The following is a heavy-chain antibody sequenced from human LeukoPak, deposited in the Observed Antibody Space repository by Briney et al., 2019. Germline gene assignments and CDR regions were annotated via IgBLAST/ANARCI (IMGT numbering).Heavy chain of an antibody. V-gene: IGHV3-30-3*01. Sequence: GGSLRLSCAASGFTFSSYAMHWVRQAPGKGLEWVAVISYDGSNKYYADSVKGRSTISRDNSKNTLYLQMNSLRAEDTAVYYCARDLGGSSGWYRYGMDVWGQGTTVTVSS. J-gene: IGHJ6*02. CDR2: ISYDGSNK. D-gene: IGHD6-19*01. CDR3: ARDLGGSSGWYRYGMDV. CDR1: GFTFSSYA.